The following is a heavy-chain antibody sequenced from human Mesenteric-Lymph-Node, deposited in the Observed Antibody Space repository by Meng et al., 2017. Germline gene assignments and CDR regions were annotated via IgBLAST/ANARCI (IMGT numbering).Heavy chain of an antibody. Sequence: GGSLRLSCAASGFTFSSYAMNWVRQSPGKGLEWVSAIIGSGTGTYYAESVKGRFTISRDNSKNTLYLQMNSLRAEDTAVYYCARRSYGDWGYWGQGTLVTVSS. J-gene: IGHJ4*02. V-gene: IGHV3-23*01. CDR3: ARRSYGDWGY. CDR1: GFTFSSYA. CDR2: IIGSGTGT. D-gene: IGHD4-17*01.